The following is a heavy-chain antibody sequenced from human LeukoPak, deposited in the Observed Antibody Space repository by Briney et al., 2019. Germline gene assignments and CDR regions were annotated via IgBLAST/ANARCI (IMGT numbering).Heavy chain of an antibody. Sequence: SETLSLTCTVSGGSISSSSYYWGWIRQPPGKGLEWIGYIYYSGSTNYNPSLKSRVTISVHTSKNQFSLKLSSVTAADTAVYYCARDRMITFGGVIAGKSDAFDIWGQGTMVTVSS. V-gene: IGHV4-61*01. CDR1: GGSISSSSYY. CDR3: ARDRMITFGGVIAGKSDAFDI. D-gene: IGHD3-16*02. CDR2: IYYSGST. J-gene: IGHJ3*02.